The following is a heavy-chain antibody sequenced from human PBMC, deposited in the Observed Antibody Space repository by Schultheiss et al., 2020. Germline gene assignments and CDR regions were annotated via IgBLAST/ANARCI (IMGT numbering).Heavy chain of an antibody. D-gene: IGHD4-17*01. J-gene: IGHJ5*02. V-gene: IGHV1-8*01. Sequence: ASVKVSCKASGYTFTSYDINWVRQATGQGLEWMGWMNPNSGNTGYAQKFQGRVTMTRNTSISTAYMELSSLRSEDTAVYYCAREVNGGRDYYGDYTVWFDPWGQGTLVTVSS. CDR3: AREVNGGRDYYGDYTVWFDP. CDR2: MNPNSGNT. CDR1: GYTFTSYD.